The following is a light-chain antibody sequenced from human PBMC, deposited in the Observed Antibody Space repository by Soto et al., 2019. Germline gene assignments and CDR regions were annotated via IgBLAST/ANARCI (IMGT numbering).Light chain of an antibody. CDR2: EGS. CDR1: SSDVGSYNL. Sequence: QSGLTQPASGSGSPGQSITISCTGTSSDVGSYNLVSWYQQHPGKAPKLMIYEGSKRPSGVSNRFSGSKSGNTASLTISGLQAEDEADYYCCSYAGSSTLYVFGTGTKVTVL. J-gene: IGLJ1*01. CDR3: CSYAGSSTLYV. V-gene: IGLV2-23*01.